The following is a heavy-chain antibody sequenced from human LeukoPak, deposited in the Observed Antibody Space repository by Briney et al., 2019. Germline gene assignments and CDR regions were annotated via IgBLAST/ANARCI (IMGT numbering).Heavy chain of an antibody. CDR3: ARTTYVWGSYRLDY. Sequence: SETLSLTCVVYGGAFSGYYWSWIRQPPGKGLEWIGEINHSGSTNYNPSLKSRVTISVDTSKNQFSLKLSSVTAADTAVYYCARTTYVWGSYRLDYWGQGTLVTVSS. J-gene: IGHJ4*02. CDR2: INHSGST. V-gene: IGHV4-34*01. D-gene: IGHD3-16*02. CDR1: GGAFSGYY.